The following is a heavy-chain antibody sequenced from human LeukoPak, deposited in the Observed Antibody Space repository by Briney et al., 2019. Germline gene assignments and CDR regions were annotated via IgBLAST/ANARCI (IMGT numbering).Heavy chain of an antibody. Sequence: SETLSLTCTVSGGSISSYYWSWIRQPPGKGLEWIGYIYYGGSTNYNPSLKSRVTISVDTSKNQFSLKLSSVTAADTAVYYCARHGFVAAAGIDYWGQGTLVTVSS. D-gene: IGHD6-13*01. CDR2: IYYGGST. CDR1: GGSISSYY. CDR3: ARHGFVAAAGIDY. V-gene: IGHV4-59*08. J-gene: IGHJ4*02.